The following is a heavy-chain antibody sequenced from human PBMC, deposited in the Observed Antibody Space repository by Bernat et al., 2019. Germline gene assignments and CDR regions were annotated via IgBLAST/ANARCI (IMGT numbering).Heavy chain of an antibody. J-gene: IGHJ2*01. Sequence: QEQLVESGGGVVQPGMSLRLSCAASGFTFRNYGMHWVRQAPGKGLEWVAVIWYDGSNKYYADSVKGRFTFSRDNSKNMVYLQMNSQTVEDTAVYYCVRDRQWGPRWYFDLWGRGTLVTVSS. CDR3: VRDRQWGPRWYFDL. V-gene: IGHV3-33*01. CDR2: IWYDGSNK. CDR1: GFTFRNYG. D-gene: IGHD6-19*01.